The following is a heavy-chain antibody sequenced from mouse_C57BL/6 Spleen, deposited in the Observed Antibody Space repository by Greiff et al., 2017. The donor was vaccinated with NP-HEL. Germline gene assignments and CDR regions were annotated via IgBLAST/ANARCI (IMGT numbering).Heavy chain of an antibody. CDR3: ARSPYYYGSSYGYCDV. J-gene: IGHJ1*03. V-gene: IGHV1-53*01. CDR1: GYTFTSYW. CDR2: INPSNGGT. Sequence: QVQLQQPGTELVKPGASVKLSCKASGYTFTSYWMHWVKQRPGQGLEWIGNINPSNGGTNYNEKFKSKATLTVDKSSSTAYMQLSSLTSEDSAVYYCARSPYYYGSSYGYCDVWGTGTTVTVSS. D-gene: IGHD1-1*01.